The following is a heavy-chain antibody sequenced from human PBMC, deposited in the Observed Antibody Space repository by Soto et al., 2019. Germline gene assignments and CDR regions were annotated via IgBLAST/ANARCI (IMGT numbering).Heavy chain of an antibody. CDR1: GFTFSSYG. D-gene: IGHD3-10*01. CDR3: ARDWAPGFGDPNENWFDP. Sequence: QVQLVESGGGVVQPGRSLRLSCAASGFTFSSYGMHWVRQAPGKGLEWVAVIWYDGSNKYYADSVKGRFTISRDNSKNTLYLQRNSLRAEDTAVYYCARDWAPGFGDPNENWFDPWGQGTLVTVSS. CDR2: IWYDGSNK. J-gene: IGHJ5*02. V-gene: IGHV3-33*01.